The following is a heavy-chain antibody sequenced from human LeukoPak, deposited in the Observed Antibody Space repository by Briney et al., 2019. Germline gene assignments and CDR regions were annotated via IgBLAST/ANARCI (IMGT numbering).Heavy chain of an antibody. V-gene: IGHV4-4*07. CDR2: INRSGIT. J-gene: IGHJ4*02. D-gene: IGHD6-19*01. CDR3: GRESGSVAGTVEV. Sequence: SETLSLTCTVSGGSISDSYWGWIRQPAGSGLEWIGRINRSGITKYNPSLGSRVTMSVDPSKNQLSLTLRSVTAADTALYYCGRESGSVAGTVEVWGQGILVTVS. CDR1: GGSISDSY.